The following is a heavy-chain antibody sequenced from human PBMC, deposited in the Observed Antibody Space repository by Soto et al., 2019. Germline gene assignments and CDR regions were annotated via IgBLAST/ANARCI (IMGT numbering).Heavy chain of an antibody. Sequence: GASVKVSCKASGYTFTGYYMHWVRQAPGQGLEWMGWINPNSGGTNYSQKSQGRVTITRDTSASTAYMELSSLRSEDTAVYYCARGSGYYYWDDYWGQGTLVTVSS. D-gene: IGHD3-22*01. CDR3: ARGSGYYYWDDY. CDR2: INPNSGGT. J-gene: IGHJ4*02. V-gene: IGHV1-2*02. CDR1: GYTFTGYY.